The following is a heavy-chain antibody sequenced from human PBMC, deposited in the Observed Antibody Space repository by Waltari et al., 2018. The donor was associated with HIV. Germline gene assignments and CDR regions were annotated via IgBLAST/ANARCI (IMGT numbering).Heavy chain of an antibody. D-gene: IGHD3-10*01. CDR2: IYYSGST. V-gene: IGHV4-59*01. CDR3: ARQTQAYGSGSYSPDNWFDP. CDR1: GASISNYY. Sequence: QVQLQESGPGLVKPSETLSLTCTVSGASISNYYWSWIRQPPGKGLEWIGYIYYSGSTHYNPSLKSRVTISVHTSKNQFSLNLSSVTAADTAVYYCARQTQAYGSGSYSPDNWFDPWGQGTLVTVSS. J-gene: IGHJ5*02.